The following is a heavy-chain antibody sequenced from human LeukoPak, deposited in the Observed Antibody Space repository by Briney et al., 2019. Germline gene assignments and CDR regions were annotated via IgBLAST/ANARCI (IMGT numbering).Heavy chain of an antibody. Sequence: PGGSLRLSCAASGFTFDDYGMSWVRQAPGKGLEWVSGINWNGGSTGYADSVKGRFTISRDNAKNSLYLQMNSLRAEDTALYYCASTVTINYDYYYYYMDVWGKGTTVTVPS. V-gene: IGHV3-20*04. D-gene: IGHD4-11*01. CDR1: GFTFDDYG. CDR3: ASTVTINYDYYYYYMDV. CDR2: INWNGGST. J-gene: IGHJ6*03.